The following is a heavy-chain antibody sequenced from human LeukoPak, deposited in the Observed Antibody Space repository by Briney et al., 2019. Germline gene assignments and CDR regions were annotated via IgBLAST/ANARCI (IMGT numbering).Heavy chain of an antibody. CDR2: IRNDGAQR. J-gene: IGHJ6*03. CDR1: GFTFSSYA. CDR3: AKDRSGGHYYMDV. Sequence: GGSLRLSCAASGFTFSSYAMHWARQAPGKGLEWVASIRNDGAQRNYADSVRGRFTISRDNSRNTLYLQMNSLRGDATAIYYCAKDRSGGHYYMDVWGKGTTVTVSS. V-gene: IGHV3-30*02.